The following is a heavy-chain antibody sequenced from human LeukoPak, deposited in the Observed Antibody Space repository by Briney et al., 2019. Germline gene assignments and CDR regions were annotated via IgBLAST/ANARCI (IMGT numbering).Heavy chain of an antibody. Sequence: PSETLSLTCSVSGASISYGSYYWSWIRQPAGKGPEWVGRIYTSGSTDYNPSLKRRATISVDTSQNQFSLKLSSVTAADTAVYYCAKGPGYDFWSGNYMDVWGKGTTVTVS. CDR3: AKGPGYDFWSGNYMDV. V-gene: IGHV4-61*02. CDR1: GASISYGSYY. CDR2: IYTSGST. J-gene: IGHJ6*03. D-gene: IGHD3-3*01.